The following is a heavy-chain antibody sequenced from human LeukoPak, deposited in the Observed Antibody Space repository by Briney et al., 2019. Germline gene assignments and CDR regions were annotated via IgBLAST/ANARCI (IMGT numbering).Heavy chain of an antibody. V-gene: IGHV1-8*01. J-gene: IGHJ3*02. Sequence: ASVKVSCKASGYTFTSYDINWVRQATGQGLEWMGWMNPNSGNTGYAQKFQGRVTMTRNTSISTAYMGLSSLRSEDMAVYYCARGFSGTQGAFDIWGQGTMVTVSS. D-gene: IGHD1-26*01. CDR1: GYTFTSYD. CDR2: MNPNSGNT. CDR3: ARGFSGTQGAFDI.